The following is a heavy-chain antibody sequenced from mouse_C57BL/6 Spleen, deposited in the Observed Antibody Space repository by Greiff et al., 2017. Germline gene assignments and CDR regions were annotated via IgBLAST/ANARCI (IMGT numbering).Heavy chain of an antibody. CDR2: ISSGSSTI. D-gene: IGHD3-2*02. J-gene: IGHJ2*01. Sequence: EVQVVESGGGLVKPGGSLQLSCAASGFTFSDYGMHWVRQAPEKGLEWVAYISSGSSTIYYADTVKGRFTISRDNAKNTLFLQMTSLRSEDTAMYYCARQGWAYFDYWGQGTTLTVSS. V-gene: IGHV5-17*01. CDR3: ARQGWAYFDY. CDR1: GFTFSDYG.